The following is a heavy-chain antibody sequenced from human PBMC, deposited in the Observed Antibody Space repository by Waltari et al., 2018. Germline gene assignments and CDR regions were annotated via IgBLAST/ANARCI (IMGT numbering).Heavy chain of an antibody. V-gene: IGHV1-18*04. CDR2: ISAYNGNT. D-gene: IGHD3-22*01. Sequence: QVQLVQSGAEVKKPGASVKVSCKASGYTFTSYGISWVRRAPGPGLEWMGWISAYNGNTNYAQKLQGRGTMTTDTSTSTAYMELRSLRSDDTAVYYCARVNTMIVVVITIPGAFDIWGQGTMVTVSS. CDR3: ARVNTMIVVVITIPGAFDI. CDR1: GYTFTSYG. J-gene: IGHJ3*02.